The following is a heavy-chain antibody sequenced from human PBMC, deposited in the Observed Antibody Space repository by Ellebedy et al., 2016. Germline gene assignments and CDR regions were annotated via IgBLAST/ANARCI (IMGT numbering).Heavy chain of an antibody. Sequence: SETLSLTCAVSAGSISSSDWWSWVRQPPGKGLEWIGEIYHSGTTNYNPSLKSRVTISVDTSKNQFSLKLSSVTAADTAVYYCARGRNMDVWGKGTTVTVSS. CDR3: ARGRNMDV. CDR1: AGSISSSDW. CDR2: IYHSGTT. J-gene: IGHJ6*03. V-gene: IGHV4-4*02.